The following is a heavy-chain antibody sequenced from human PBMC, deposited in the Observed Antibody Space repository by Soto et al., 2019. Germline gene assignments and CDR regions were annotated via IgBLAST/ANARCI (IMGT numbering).Heavy chain of an antibody. CDR3: ARRYCGGDCYFRFRGPKRNNWFDP. V-gene: IGHV6-1*01. D-gene: IGHD2-21*01. Sequence: SQTLSLTCAISGDSVSSNSGAWNWIRQSPSRGLEWVGRTYYRSKWYNDYAVSVKRRITINPDTSKNQFSLKLSSVTAADTAVYYCARRYCGGDCYFRFRGPKRNNWFDPRGKRTPVTDSS. J-gene: IGHJ5*02. CDR2: TYYRSKWYN. CDR1: GDSVSSNSGA.